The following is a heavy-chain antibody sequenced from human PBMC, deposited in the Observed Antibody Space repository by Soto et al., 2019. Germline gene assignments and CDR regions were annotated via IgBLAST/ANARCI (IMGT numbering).Heavy chain of an antibody. J-gene: IGHJ4*02. V-gene: IGHV4-30-2*01. CDR3: ASEGYCSSTSCYPS. D-gene: IGHD2-2*01. CDR1: GGSISSGGYS. Sequence: SETLSLTCAVSGGSISSGGYSWSWIRQPPGKGLEWIGYIYHSGSTYYNPSLKSRVTISVDRSKNQFSLKLSSVTAADTAVYYCASEGYCSSTSCYPSWGQGTLVTVSS. CDR2: IYHSGST.